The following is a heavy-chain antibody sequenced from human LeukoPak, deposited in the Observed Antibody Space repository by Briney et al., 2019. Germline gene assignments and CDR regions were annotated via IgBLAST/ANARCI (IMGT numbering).Heavy chain of an antibody. V-gene: IGHV1-2*02. D-gene: IGHD2-2*01. J-gene: IGHJ4*02. CDR1: GYTFTGFY. CDR2: INPNSGGT. CDR3: ARAEQYQLLLH. Sequence: ASVKVSCKASGYTFTGFYMHWVRQAPGQGVEWMGWINPNSGGTNYAQKLQGRVTMTTDTSTSTAYLDLRSLRSDDTAVYYCARAEQYQLLLHWGQGTLVTVSS.